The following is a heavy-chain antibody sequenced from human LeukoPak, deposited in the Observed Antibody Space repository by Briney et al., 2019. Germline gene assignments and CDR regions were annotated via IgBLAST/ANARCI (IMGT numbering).Heavy chain of an antibody. D-gene: IGHD6-13*01. CDR3: ARTAAAGIYRGGPYAFDI. CDR2: IYYSGST. CDR1: GGSISSYY. Sequence: PSEALSLTCTVSGGSISSYYWSWIRQPPGKGLEWIGYIYYSGSTNYNPSLKSRVTMSVDTSKNQFSLKLSSVTAADTAVYYCARTAAAGIYRGGPYAFDIWGQGTMVTVSS. J-gene: IGHJ3*02. V-gene: IGHV4-59*01.